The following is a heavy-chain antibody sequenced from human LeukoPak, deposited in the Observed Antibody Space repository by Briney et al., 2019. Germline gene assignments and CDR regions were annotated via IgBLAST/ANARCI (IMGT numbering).Heavy chain of an antibody. CDR1: GGSISSGDYY. D-gene: IGHD6-6*01. Sequence: SETLSLTCTVSGGSISSGDYYWSWIRQPPGKGLEWIGYIYYSGSTYYNPSLKSRVTISVDTSKNQFSLKLSSVTAADTAVYYCARGTDIAAEDYWGQGTLVTVSS. CDR2: IYYSGST. J-gene: IGHJ4*02. CDR3: ARGTDIAAEDY. V-gene: IGHV4-30-4*08.